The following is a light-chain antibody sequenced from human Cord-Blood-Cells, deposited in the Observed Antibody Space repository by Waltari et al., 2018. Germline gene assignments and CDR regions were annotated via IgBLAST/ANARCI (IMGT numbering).Light chain of an antibody. CDR2: GAS. Sequence: DIVMTQSPDSLAVSLGERATINCKSSQSVLYSSNNKNYLACYQQKPGQPPKLLIYGASTRESGVPDRFSGSGSGTDFTLTISSLQAEDVAVYYCQQYYSTPYTFGQGTKLEIK. V-gene: IGKV4-1*01. CDR1: QSVLYSSNNKNY. J-gene: IGKJ2*01. CDR3: QQYYSTPYT.